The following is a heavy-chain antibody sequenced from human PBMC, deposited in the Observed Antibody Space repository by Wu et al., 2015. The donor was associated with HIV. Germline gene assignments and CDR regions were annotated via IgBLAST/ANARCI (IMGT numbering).Heavy chain of an antibody. V-gene: IGHV1-18*01. CDR2: ISACNGNT. J-gene: IGHJ4*02. Sequence: QVQLVQSGAEVKKPGASVKVSCKASGYTFTSYGISWVRQAPGQGLEWMGWISACNGNTNYAQKLQGRVTMTTDTSTSTAYMELRSLRSDDTAVYYCAKGKRSLLLWFGSYYLDYWGQGTLVTVSS. CDR3: AKGKRSLLLWFGSYYLDY. CDR1: GYTFTSYG. D-gene: IGHD3-10*01.